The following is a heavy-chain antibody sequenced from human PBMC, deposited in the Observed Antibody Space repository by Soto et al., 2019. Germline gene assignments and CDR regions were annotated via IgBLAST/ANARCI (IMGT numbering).Heavy chain of an antibody. V-gene: IGHV3-30*03. CDR3: ARWAGGFDY. CDR2: ISYDGSYK. J-gene: IGHJ4*02. Sequence: QVQLVESGGGVVQPGRSLRLSCASSGFTFSSYGMHWVRQAPGKGLEWVAVISYDGSYKYYADSVEGRFTISKDNSKNTLSLQMNSLRAEDTALYYCARWAGGFDYWGQGTLVSVSS. CDR1: GFTFSSYG.